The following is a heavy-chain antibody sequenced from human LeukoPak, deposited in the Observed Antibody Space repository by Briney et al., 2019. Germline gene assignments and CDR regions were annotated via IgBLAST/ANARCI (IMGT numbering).Heavy chain of an antibody. J-gene: IGHJ4*02. CDR2: INHSGST. D-gene: IGHD3-10*01. CDR1: GGSFSGYY. CDR3: ARPYGSRNY. Sequence: SETLSLTCAVYGGSFSGYYWSWIRQPPGKGLEWIGEINHSGSTNYNPSLKSRVTISVDTSKNQFSLKLSSVTAADTAVYYCARPYGSRNYWGQGTLVTVSS. V-gene: IGHV4-34*01.